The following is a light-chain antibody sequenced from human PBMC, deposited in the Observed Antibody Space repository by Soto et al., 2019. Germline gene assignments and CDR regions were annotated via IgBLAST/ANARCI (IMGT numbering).Light chain of an antibody. CDR1: TSTIGSNF. CDR2: SNN. Sequence: QSVLTQPPSASGTPGQGVTISCSGSTSTIGSNFVIWYQQLPGTAPKLLIYSNNKRPSGVPDRFSGSKSDTSASLAISGLQSEDEADYYCAAWDDTLNGWVFGGGTKLTVL. CDR3: AAWDDTLNGWV. V-gene: IGLV1-44*01. J-gene: IGLJ3*02.